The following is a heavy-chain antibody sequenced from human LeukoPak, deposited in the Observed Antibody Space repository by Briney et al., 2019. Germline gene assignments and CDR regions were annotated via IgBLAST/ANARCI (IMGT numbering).Heavy chain of an antibody. CDR3: ARDTWDSSGYYSD. J-gene: IGHJ4*02. CDR1: GYTFTGYY. V-gene: IGHV1-2*02. CDR2: INPNSGGT. D-gene: IGHD3-22*01. Sequence: ACVKVSCKASGYTFTGYYMHWVRHAPGQGLEWMGWINPNSGGTNYAQRYQGRFTMTRDTSISTAYMELSRLRSDDTAVYYCARDTWDSSGYYSDWGQGTLVTVSS.